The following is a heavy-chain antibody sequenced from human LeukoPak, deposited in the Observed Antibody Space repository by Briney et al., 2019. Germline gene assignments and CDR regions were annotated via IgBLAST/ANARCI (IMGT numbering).Heavy chain of an antibody. CDR1: RFTFGDYA. J-gene: IGHJ6*03. V-gene: IGHV3-49*04. D-gene: IGHD6-13*01. Sequence: GGSLRLSCTASRFTFGDYAMSWVRQAPGKGLEWVGFIRSKAYGGTTEYAASVKGRFTISRDDSKSIAYLQMNSLKTEDTAVYYCTREWYSSSWYGYYYYYMDVWGKGTTVTVSS. CDR3: TREWYSSSWYGYYYYYMDV. CDR2: IRSKAYGGTT.